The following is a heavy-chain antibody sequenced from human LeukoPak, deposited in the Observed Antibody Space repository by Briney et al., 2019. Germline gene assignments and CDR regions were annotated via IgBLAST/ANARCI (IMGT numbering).Heavy chain of an antibody. D-gene: IGHD1-7*01. V-gene: IGHV1-2*02. CDR3: ARVFDYWNYGRYAEYFQH. J-gene: IGHJ1*01. Sequence: ASVTVSFKATGYTFTAYHLHWMRLPPGQGLGWMGLINPNNGGTNYAQKFQDRVTMTRDTSTSTAYMELSRLRSDDAAVYYCARVFDYWNYGRYAEYFQHWGQGTLVTVSS. CDR2: INPNNGGT. CDR1: GYTFTAYH.